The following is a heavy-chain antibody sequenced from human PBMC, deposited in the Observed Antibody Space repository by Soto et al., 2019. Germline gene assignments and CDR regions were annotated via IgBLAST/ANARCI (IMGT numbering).Heavy chain of an antibody. D-gene: IGHD2-2*01. V-gene: IGHV1-2*04. Sequence: ASVKVSCKASGYTFTGYYMHWVRQAPGQGLEWMGWINPNSGGTNYAQKFQGWVTMTRDTSISTAYMELSRLRSDDTAVYYCAGGGDIVGVPASPPPYYYYYMDVWGKGTTVTVSS. CDR2: INPNSGGT. J-gene: IGHJ6*03. CDR3: AGGGDIVGVPASPPPYYYYYMDV. CDR1: GYTFTGYY.